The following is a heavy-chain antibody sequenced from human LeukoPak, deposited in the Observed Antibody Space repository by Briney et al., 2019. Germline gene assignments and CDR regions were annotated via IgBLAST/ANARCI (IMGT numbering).Heavy chain of an antibody. D-gene: IGHD2-21*02. V-gene: IGHV3-53*01. J-gene: IGHJ4*02. CDR1: GFTVSSNY. CDR2: IYSGGST. CDR3: ASPPHCGGDCYGELGY. Sequence: PPGASLRLSCAASGFTVSSNYMSWVRPAPGKGLEWVSVIYSGGSTYYADPVKARFTISRDNSKNTLYLQMNSLRAEDTAVYYCASPPHCGGDCYGELGYWGQGTLVTVSS.